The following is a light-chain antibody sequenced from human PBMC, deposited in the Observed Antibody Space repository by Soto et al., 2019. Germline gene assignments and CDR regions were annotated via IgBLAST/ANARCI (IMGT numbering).Light chain of an antibody. CDR1: SSDVGSYNL. J-gene: IGLJ2*01. CDR2: EDN. V-gene: IGLV2-23*01. CDR3: YSYAGDNTVI. Sequence: QSVLTQPASVSGSPGQSITISCTGTSSDVGSYNLVSWYQQHPGKAPKLIIYEDNKRPSGVSHRFSASKSDNTASLAISGLQAEDEADHYCYSYAGDNTVIFGGGTQLTVL.